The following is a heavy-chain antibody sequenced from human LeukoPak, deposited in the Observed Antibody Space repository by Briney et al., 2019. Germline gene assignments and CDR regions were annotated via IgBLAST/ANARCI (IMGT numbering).Heavy chain of an antibody. CDR2: DGHT. D-gene: IGHD3-10*01. CDR3: ARGGDLWFGELSYFDP. Sequence: SETLSLTCTVSGGSVSSGYFHWSWIRQAPGKGLEWIGHDGHTNYNPSLRSRVTISIDTSSNQFSLRLNSVTAADTAVYYCARGGDLWFGELSYFDPWGQGTLVTVSS. CDR1: GGSVSSGYFH. J-gene: IGHJ5*02. V-gene: IGHV4-61*01.